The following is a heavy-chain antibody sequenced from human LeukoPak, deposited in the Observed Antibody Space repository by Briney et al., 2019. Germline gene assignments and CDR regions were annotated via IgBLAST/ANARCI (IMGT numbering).Heavy chain of an antibody. J-gene: IGHJ3*02. V-gene: IGHV4-38-2*02. CDR3: ARPNYGEVWSGAFDI. CDR2: IYHSGST. CDR1: GYSISSGYY. D-gene: IGHD4-17*01. Sequence: SETLSLTCTVSGYSISSGYYWGWIRQPPGKGLEWIGSIYHSGSTYYNPSLKSRVTISVDTSKNQFSLKLSSVTAADTAVYYCARPNYGEVWSGAFDIWGQGTMVTVSS.